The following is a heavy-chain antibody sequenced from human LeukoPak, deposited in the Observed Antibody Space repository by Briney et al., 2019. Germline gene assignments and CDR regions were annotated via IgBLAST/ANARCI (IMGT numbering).Heavy chain of an antibody. CDR2: SDPHQT. V-gene: IGHV1-24*01. J-gene: IGHJ6*04. D-gene: IGHD2/OR15-2a*01. CDR3: ASILYGYGLDV. CDR1: GYTLINLS. Sequence: GASVTVSCKVSGYTLINLSMHRVRQAPGKGLEWMGSSDPHQTNYARNFQGRLTMTEDTSADTAYMELSSLRSEDTAVYYCASILYGYGLDVWGKGTTVTVSS.